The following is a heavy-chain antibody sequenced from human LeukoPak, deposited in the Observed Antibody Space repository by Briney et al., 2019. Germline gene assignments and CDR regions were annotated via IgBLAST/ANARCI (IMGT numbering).Heavy chain of an antibody. CDR2: MNPNSGNT. V-gene: IGHV1-8*01. CDR3: ARGLGLSTVTPRDY. J-gene: IGHJ4*02. Sequence: ASVKVSCKASGYTFTSYDINWVRQATGQGLEWMGWMNPNSGNTGYAQKFQGRVTMTRNTSISTAYMEPSSLRSEDTAVYYCARGLGLSTVTPRDYWGQGTLVTVSS. CDR1: GYTFTSYD. D-gene: IGHD4-17*01.